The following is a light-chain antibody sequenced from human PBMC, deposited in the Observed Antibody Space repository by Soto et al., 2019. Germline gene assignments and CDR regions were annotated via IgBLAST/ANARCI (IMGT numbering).Light chain of an antibody. CDR3: QVWDSTTGV. V-gene: IGLV3-1*01. J-gene: IGLJ3*02. CDR1: KLGDKY. CDR2: QDS. Sequence: SYELTQPPSVSVSPGQTASITCSGDKLGDKYVYWYQQNPGQSPVLVIYQDSKRPSGIPARFSGSNSGNTATLTISGTQAMDEADYYCQVWDSTTGVFGGGTKLTVL.